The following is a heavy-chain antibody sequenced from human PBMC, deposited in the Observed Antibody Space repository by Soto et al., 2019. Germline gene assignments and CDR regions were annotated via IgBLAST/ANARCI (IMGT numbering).Heavy chain of an antibody. CDR2: ISAYNGNT. CDR3: ARGVTPIDY. CDR1: GYTFSNFG. V-gene: IGHV1-18*01. D-gene: IGHD2-21*02. Sequence: QVQLVQSGAEVKKPGASVKVSCKASGYTFSNFGIRWVRQAPGQGLEWMGWISAYNGNTNYAQKFQGRVTMTTDTSTSAAYMEERSLSFDDTAEYYCARGVTPIDYWGQGTLVTVSS. J-gene: IGHJ4*02.